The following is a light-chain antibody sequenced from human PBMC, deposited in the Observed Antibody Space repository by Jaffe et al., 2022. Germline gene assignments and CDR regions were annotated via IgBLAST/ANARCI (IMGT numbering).Light chain of an antibody. CDR2: AAS. CDR3: QQLNSYPSPT. J-gene: IGKJ3*01. CDR1: QGISSY. V-gene: IGKV1-9*01. Sequence: DIQLTQSPSFLSASVGDRVTITCRASQGISSYLAWYQQKPGKAPKLLIYAASTLQSGVPSRFSGSGSGTEFTLTISSLQPEDFATYYCQQLNSYPSPTFGPGTKVDIK.